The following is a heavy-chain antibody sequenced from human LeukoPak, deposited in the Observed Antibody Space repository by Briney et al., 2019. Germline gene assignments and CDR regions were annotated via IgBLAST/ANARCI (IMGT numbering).Heavy chain of an antibody. V-gene: IGHV3-48*02. CDR1: GFTFSNYY. Sequence: GGSLRLYCAASGFTFSNYYMKWVRQAPGKGMEWVSYISTTTGSIYYADSVKGRFSASTDNAKNSLYLQMNSLRDEDTAVYYCARGEGAIDYWGQGTLVTVSS. CDR2: ISTTTGSI. CDR3: ARGEGAIDY. D-gene: IGHD3-16*01. J-gene: IGHJ4*02.